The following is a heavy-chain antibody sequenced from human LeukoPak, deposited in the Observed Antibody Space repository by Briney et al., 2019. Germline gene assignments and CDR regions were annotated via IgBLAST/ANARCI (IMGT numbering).Heavy chain of an antibody. V-gene: IGHV4-39*01. Sequence: PSETLSLTCTVSGGSISSSVYYWGWIRLPPGKGLEWIGSIYYSGSTYYNPSLKSRVTISVDTSKNQFSLKLSSVTAADTAVYYCASAPNYYDSSGLYSTSEYWGQGTLVTVSS. D-gene: IGHD3-22*01. CDR3: ASAPNYYDSSGLYSTSEY. CDR1: GGSISSSVYY. J-gene: IGHJ4*02. CDR2: IYYSGST.